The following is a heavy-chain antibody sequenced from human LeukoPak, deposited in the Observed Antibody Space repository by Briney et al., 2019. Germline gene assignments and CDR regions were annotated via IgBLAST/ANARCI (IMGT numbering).Heavy chain of an antibody. V-gene: IGHV4-59*01. J-gene: IGHJ5*02. CDR1: SDSFSNYY. Sequence: KPSETLSLTCSVSSDSFSNYYWSWIRQPPGKGLEWIGYISDSGSTNYNPSLRSRITISKDTSKNQFPLKLSSVTAADTAVYYCAKTLIHPDSNDGGSWGQGTLVTVSS. CDR2: ISDSGST. CDR3: AKTLIHPDSNDGGS. D-gene: IGHD1-1*01.